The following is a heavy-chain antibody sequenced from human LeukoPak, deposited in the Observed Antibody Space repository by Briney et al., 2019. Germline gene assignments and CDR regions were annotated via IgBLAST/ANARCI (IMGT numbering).Heavy chain of an antibody. J-gene: IGHJ4*02. CDR2: IYYSGST. V-gene: IGHV4-39*07. Sequence: SETLSLTCTVSGGSISSSSYYWGWIRQPPGKGLEWIGSIYYSGSTYYNPSLKSRVTISVDTSKNQFSLKLSSVTAADTAVYYCARALDYYYGSGGEFDYWGQGTLVTVSS. D-gene: IGHD3-22*01. CDR3: ARALDYYYGSGGEFDY. CDR1: GGSISSSSYY.